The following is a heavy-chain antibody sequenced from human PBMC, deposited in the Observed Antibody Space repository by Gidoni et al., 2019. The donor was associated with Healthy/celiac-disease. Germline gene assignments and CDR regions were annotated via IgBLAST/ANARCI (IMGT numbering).Heavy chain of an antibody. Sequence: QVQLVESGGGVVQPGRSLRLSCAASGFTFSSYGMHWVRRAPGKGLEWVAVIWYDGINKYYADSVKGRFTISRDNSKNTLYLQMNSLRAEDTAVYYCASELLWFGELFGDYWGQGTLVTVSS. CDR3: ASELLWFGELFGDY. V-gene: IGHV3-33*01. CDR2: IWYDGINK. CDR1: GFTFSSYG. D-gene: IGHD3-10*01. J-gene: IGHJ4*02.